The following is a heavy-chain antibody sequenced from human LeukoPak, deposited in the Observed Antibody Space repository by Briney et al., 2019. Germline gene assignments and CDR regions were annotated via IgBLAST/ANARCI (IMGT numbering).Heavy chain of an antibody. V-gene: IGHV4-4*07. CDR3: ARDSGTTGEVKFDP. CDR2: IHTSGST. D-gene: IGHD3-10*01. J-gene: IGHJ5*02. CDR1: GGSISSYY. Sequence: SETLSLTCTVSGGSISSYYWSWIRQPAGKGLEWIGCIHTSGSTNYNPSLKSRVTMSVDTSKNQFSLKLSSVTAADTAVYYCARDSGTTGEVKFDPWGQGTLVTVSS.